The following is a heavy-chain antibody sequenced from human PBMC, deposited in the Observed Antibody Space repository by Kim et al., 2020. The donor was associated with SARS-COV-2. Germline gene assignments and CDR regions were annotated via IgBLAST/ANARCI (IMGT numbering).Heavy chain of an antibody. V-gene: IGHV3-53*04. CDR2: IYSGGST. Sequence: GGSLRLSCAASGFTVSSNYMSWVRQAPGKGLEWVSVIYSGGSTYYADSVKGRFTISRHNSKNTLYLQMNSLRAEDTAVYYCARFGPNLNYYDNSGYYYPGGMDVWGQGTTVTVSS. CDR1: GFTVSSNY. D-gene: IGHD3-22*01. CDR3: ARFGPNLNYYDNSGYYYPGGMDV. J-gene: IGHJ6*02.